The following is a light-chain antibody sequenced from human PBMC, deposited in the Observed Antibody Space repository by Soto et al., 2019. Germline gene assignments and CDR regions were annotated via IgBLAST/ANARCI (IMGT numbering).Light chain of an antibody. CDR2: GAS. J-gene: IGKJ1*01. CDR3: QQYCTSPPWT. CDR1: QSVSGSY. V-gene: IGKV3-20*01. Sequence: EIVLTQSPGTLSLSPGERATLSCRASQSVSGSYLAWYQQKPGQAPRLLIYGASSRATGIPDRFSGSGSGTDFTLTISRLEPEDFAVYYCQQYCTSPPWTFGQGTKVEIK.